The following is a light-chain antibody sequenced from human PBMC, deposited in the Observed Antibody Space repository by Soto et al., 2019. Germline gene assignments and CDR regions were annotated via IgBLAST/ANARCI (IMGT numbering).Light chain of an antibody. CDR2: AAS. V-gene: IGKV3-20*01. J-gene: IGKJ3*01. Sequence: EIVLTQSPGTLSLSPGERATLSCRASQGASSTYLAWYQQKPGQAPRLLIYAASSRATGIPDRFSGSGSGTDFTLTISRLEPEDFAVYYCQQYGRSPFTLGPGTKVDIK. CDR3: QQYGRSPFT. CDR1: QGASSTY.